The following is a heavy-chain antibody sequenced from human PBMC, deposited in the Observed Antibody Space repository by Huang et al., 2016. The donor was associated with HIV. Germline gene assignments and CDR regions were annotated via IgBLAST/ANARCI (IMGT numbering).Heavy chain of an antibody. V-gene: IGHV4-34*01. D-gene: IGHD3-10*01. CDR2: ITHSGST. J-gene: IGHJ4*02. CDR1: GGSFSGYY. CDR3: ARAPHYGSGSYYY. Sequence: QVQLHQWGAGLLKPSETLSLTCAVYGGSFSGYYWSWIRQPPGKGLEWIGEITHSGSTNDNPSLKSRVTISEETSKNQFSRKLSSVTAADTAVYYCARAPHYGSGSYYYWGQGTLVTVSS.